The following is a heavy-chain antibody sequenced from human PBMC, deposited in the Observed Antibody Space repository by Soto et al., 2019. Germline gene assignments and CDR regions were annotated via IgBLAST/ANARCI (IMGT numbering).Heavy chain of an antibody. D-gene: IGHD4-17*01. CDR2: VSGSGGST. J-gene: IGHJ4*02. V-gene: IGHV3-23*01. Sequence: GGSLRLSCAASGFSFSSYAMSWVRQAPGKGLEWVSAVSGSGGSTYYADSVKGRFTISRDNSKNTLHLPRNSRRDEDTAEYYCATDSSYDDYRLNNFDYWGQGTRVTVYS. CDR3: ATDSSYDDYRLNNFDY. CDR1: GFSFSSYA.